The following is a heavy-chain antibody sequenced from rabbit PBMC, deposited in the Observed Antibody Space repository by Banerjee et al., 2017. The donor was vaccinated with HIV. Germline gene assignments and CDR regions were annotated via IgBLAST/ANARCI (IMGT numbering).Heavy chain of an antibody. D-gene: IGHD7-1*01. V-gene: IGHV1S40*01. Sequence: QSLEESGGDLVKPGAALTLTCTASGFDFSSRYYMCWVRQAPGKGLEWIGCIVTGSGNTYYASWAKGRFTISKTSSTTVTLQMTSLTAADTATYFCARGENIGYGSGGPYYLWGPGTLVTVS. J-gene: IGHJ4*01. CDR1: GFDFSSRYY. CDR3: ARGENIGYGSGGPYYL. CDR2: IVTGSGNT.